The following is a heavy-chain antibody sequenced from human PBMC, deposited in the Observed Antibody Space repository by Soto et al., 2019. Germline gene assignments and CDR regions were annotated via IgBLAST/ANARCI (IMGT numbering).Heavy chain of an antibody. CDR2: IYYSGST. D-gene: IGHD2-15*01. CDR1: GGSISSGGYY. CDR3: ARGGIVVVVAARDAFDI. Sequence: QVQLQESGPGLVKPSQTLSLTCTVSGGSISSGGYYWSWIRQHPGKGLEWIGYIYYSGSTYYNPSLKSRVTISGDTSKHQFSLKLSSVTAAATAVYYCARGGIVVVVAARDAFDIWGQGTMVTVSS. J-gene: IGHJ3*02. V-gene: IGHV4-31*03.